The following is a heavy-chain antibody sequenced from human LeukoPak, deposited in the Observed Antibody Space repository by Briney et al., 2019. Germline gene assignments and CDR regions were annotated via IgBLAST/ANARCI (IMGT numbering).Heavy chain of an antibody. CDR2: ISGSGGST. CDR3: AKDVRDGSDGSGLGPDY. CDR1: GFTFSSYA. Sequence: QTGGSLRLSCAASGFTFSSYAMSWVRQAPGKGLEWVSAISGSGGSTYYADSVKGRFTISRDNSKNTLYLQMNSLRAEDTAVYYCAKDVRDGSDGSGLGPDYWGQGTLVTVST. J-gene: IGHJ4*02. V-gene: IGHV3-23*01. D-gene: IGHD3-22*01.